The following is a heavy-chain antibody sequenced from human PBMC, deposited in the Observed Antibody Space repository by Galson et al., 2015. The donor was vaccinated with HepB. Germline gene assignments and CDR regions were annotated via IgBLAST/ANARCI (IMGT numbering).Heavy chain of an antibody. D-gene: IGHD3-22*01. Sequence: CAISGDSVSSTSAAWNWIRQSPSRGLEWLGRTYYRSKWYNDYAVSVKSRITINPDTSKNQFSLQLNSVTPEDTAVYYCARFPRGSGFEKDDLDHWGQGTMVTASS. CDR2: TYYRSKWYN. CDR3: ARFPRGSGFEKDDLDH. CDR1: GDSVSSTSAA. V-gene: IGHV6-1*01. J-gene: IGHJ3*01.